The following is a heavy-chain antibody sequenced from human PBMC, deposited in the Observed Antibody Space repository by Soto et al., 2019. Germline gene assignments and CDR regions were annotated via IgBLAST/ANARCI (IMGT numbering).Heavy chain of an antibody. Sequence: GDSLKISCNGSGYSFTSYWIGWVRQMPGKGLEWMGIIYPGDSDTRYSPSFQGQVTISADKSINTAYLQWSSLEASDTATYYWASLGLLTCGMEVWGQGTTVTVSS. J-gene: IGHJ6*02. CDR2: IYPGDSDT. CDR3: ASLGLLTCGMEV. D-gene: IGHD1-26*01. V-gene: IGHV5-51*01. CDR1: GYSFTSYW.